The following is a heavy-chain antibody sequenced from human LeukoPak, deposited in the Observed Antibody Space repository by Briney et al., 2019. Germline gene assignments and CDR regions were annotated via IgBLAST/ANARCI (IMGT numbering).Heavy chain of an antibody. J-gene: IGHJ4*02. Sequence: GGSLRLSCATSGLTFSNAWMSWVRQAPGKGLEWVGRIKSKTDGGTTDYAAPVKGRFTISRDDSKNTLYLQTNSLKTEDTAVYYCTTRPGIAVAGNLSGVDYWGQGTLVTVSS. V-gene: IGHV3-15*01. CDR2: IKSKTDGGTT. CDR1: GLTFSNAW. CDR3: TTRPGIAVAGNLSGVDY. D-gene: IGHD6-19*01.